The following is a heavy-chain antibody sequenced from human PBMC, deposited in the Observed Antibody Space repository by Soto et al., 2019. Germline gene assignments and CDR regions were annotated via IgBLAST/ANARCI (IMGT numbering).Heavy chain of an antibody. J-gene: IGHJ4*02. CDR2: ISGSGGTT. Sequence: EVQLLESGGGLVQPGGSLRLSCAASGFTFRNYAMSWAPRAPGKGRGWVSAISGSGGTTHYADSVKGRFTISRDNSKNTLYLQMNSLRVEDTAVYYCAKDRSSTSCYAFDYWGQGSLVTVSS. D-gene: IGHD2-2*01. CDR3: AKDRSSTSCYAFDY. CDR1: GFTFRNYA. V-gene: IGHV3-23*01.